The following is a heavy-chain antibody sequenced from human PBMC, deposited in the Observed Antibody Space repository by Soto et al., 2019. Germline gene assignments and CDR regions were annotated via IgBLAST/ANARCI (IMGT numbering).Heavy chain of an antibody. CDR3: AKVYSGYDFYFDY. J-gene: IGHJ4*02. CDR2: ISGSGGST. V-gene: IGHV3-23*01. Sequence: GGSLRLSCAASGFTFSSYAMSWVRQASGKGLEWVSAISGSGGSTYYADSVKGRFTISRDNSKNTLYLQMNSLRAEDTAVYYCAKVYSGYDFYFDYWGQGTLVTVSS. D-gene: IGHD5-12*01. CDR1: GFTFSSYA.